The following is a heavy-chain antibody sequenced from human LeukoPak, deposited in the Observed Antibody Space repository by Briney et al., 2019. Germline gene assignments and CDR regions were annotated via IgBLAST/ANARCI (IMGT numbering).Heavy chain of an antibody. J-gene: IGHJ4*02. CDR1: GDSVSSNPNY. V-gene: IGHV4-39*07. CDR2: INHSGST. Sequence: SQTLSLTCTVSGDSVSSNPNYWTWIRQPPGKGLEWIGEINHSGSTNYNPSLKSRVTISVDTSKNQFSLKLSSVTAADTAVYYCARGKYYDSSGYYYVRSPSVGLVYWGQGTLVTVSS. CDR3: ARGKYYDSSGYYYVRSPSVGLVY. D-gene: IGHD3-22*01.